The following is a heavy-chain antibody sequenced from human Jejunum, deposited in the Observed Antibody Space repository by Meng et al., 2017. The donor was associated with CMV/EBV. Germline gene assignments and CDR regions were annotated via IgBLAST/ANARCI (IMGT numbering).Heavy chain of an antibody. V-gene: IGHV3-48*04. CDR1: GFTFNIYS. D-gene: IGHD6-19*01. CDR2: IRGSDGTT. Sequence: SCAASGFTFNIYSMNWLRQAPGKGLEWVSYIRGSDGTTYYADSVKGRFIISRDNTKNSLYLQMTSLRADDTAVYYCGRGVEYSSDHWGQGTLVTVSS. CDR3: GRGVEYSSDH. J-gene: IGHJ1*01.